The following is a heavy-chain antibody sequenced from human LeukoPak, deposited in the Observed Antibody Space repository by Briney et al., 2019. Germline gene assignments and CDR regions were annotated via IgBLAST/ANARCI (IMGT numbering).Heavy chain of an antibody. CDR1: AFSLRSRGGA. CDR2: TVWNDEK. V-gene: IGHV2-5*01. CDR3: ARSPASGSYFLHFDY. Sequence: ESGPTLVQPPQPLTLTFTVSAFSLRSRGGAGGGVRRPPGKAPEGLAKTVWNDEKRYNPSLRSRPRVTKDIPSDQVFLTVTNVDPVDTATYYCARSPASGSYFLHFDYWGQGILVTVSS. D-gene: IGHD3-10*01. J-gene: IGHJ4*02.